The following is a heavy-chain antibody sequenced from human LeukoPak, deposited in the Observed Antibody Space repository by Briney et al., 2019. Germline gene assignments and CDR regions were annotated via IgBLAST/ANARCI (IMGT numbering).Heavy chain of an antibody. CDR2: INPSGGST. V-gene: IGHV1-46*02. CDR3: ARDSGSYYFPDYYYYYMDV. Sequence: ASVKVSCKASGYTFNSNAMNWVRQAPGQGLEWMGIINPSGGSTSYAQKFQGRVTMTRDMSTSTVYMELSSLRSEDTAVYYCARDSGSYYFPDYYYYYMDVWGKGTTVTVSS. J-gene: IGHJ6*03. D-gene: IGHD1-26*01. CDR1: GYTFNSNA.